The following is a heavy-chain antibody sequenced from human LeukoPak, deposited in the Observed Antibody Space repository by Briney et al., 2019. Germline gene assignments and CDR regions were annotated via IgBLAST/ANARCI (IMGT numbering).Heavy chain of an antibody. J-gene: IGHJ6*03. CDR1: GGTFSSYA. CDR3: ARGGSYRHKWGFGRYYYCYYMDV. V-gene: IGHV1-69*13. CDR2: IIPIFGTA. Sequence: SVKVSCKASGGTFSSYAISWVRQAPGQGLEWMGGIIPIFGTANYAQKFQGRVTITADESTSTAYMELSSLRSEDTAVYYCARGGSYRHKWGFGRYYYCYYMDVWGKGTTVTVSS. D-gene: IGHD1-26*01.